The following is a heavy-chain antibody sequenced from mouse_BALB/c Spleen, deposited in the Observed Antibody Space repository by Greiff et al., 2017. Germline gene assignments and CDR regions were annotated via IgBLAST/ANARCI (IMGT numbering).Heavy chain of an antibody. Sequence: VQLQQSGTVLARPGASVKMSCKASGYSFTSYWMHWVKQRPGQGLEWIGAIYPGNSDTSYNQKFKGKAKLTAVTSASTAYMELSSLTNEDSAVYYCTHAFYGSSPYDFDYWGQGTTLTVSS. CDR2: IYPGNSDT. D-gene: IGHD1-1*01. CDR1: GYSFTSYW. J-gene: IGHJ2*01. V-gene: IGHV1-5*01. CDR3: THAFYGSSPYDFDY.